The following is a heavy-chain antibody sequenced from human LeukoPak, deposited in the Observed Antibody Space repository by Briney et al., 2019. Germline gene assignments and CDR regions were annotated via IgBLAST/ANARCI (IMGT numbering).Heavy chain of an antibody. J-gene: IGHJ4*02. V-gene: IGHV3-11*01. CDR3: ARARRSPHSACDWGHLDI. Sequence: DSVKGRFTISRDNAKRSLYLQMDRLRADDTAVYYCARARRSPHSACDWGHLDIWGQGTLVAVSS. D-gene: IGHD5-12*01.